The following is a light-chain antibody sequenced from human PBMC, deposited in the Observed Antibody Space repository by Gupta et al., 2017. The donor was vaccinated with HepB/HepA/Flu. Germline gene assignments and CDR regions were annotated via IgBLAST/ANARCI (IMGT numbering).Light chain of an antibody. Sequence: SALSQHASVTCSPCSSITISCTGTNSEVAIDNLVYWYQLHPVKAAKLMIYEVSNRPSAVTTRFSGSKYGNTDSLTISGLQDEDEADYFSCSYVRINTMVFGGGTKLTVL. J-gene: IGLJ2*01. CDR3: CSYVRINTMV. CDR2: EVS. V-gene: IGLV2-23*02. CDR1: NSEVAIDNL.